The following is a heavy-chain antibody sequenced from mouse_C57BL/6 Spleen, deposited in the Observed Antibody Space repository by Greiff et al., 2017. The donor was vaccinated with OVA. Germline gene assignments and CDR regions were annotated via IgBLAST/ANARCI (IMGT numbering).Heavy chain of an antibody. CDR2: ISYSGST. V-gene: IGHV3-1*01. J-gene: IGHJ3*01. CDR1: GYSITSGYD. CDR3: ARGILLQAWFAY. D-gene: IGHD2-14*01. Sequence: EVKLQESGPGMVKPSQSLSLTCTVTGYSITSGYDWHWIRHFPGNKLEWMGYISYSGSTNYNPSLKSRISITKYTSKNHFFLKLNAVTTEDTATYDCARGILLQAWFAYWGQGTLVTVSA.